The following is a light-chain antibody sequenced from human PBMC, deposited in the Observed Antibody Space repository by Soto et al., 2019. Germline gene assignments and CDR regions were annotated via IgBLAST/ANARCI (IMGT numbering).Light chain of an antibody. Sequence: DIRMTQSPSSLSASVGDRGTITCRAIHSISIYLNWYQLKPGKAPNLLMYGASYLKSGVPTRFSGSGSGTDFTLTISSLQPEDFAIYYCQQTYTTPEITFGQGTRLEIK. CDR2: GAS. V-gene: IGKV1-39*01. J-gene: IGKJ5*01. CDR1: HSISIY. CDR3: QQTYTTPEIT.